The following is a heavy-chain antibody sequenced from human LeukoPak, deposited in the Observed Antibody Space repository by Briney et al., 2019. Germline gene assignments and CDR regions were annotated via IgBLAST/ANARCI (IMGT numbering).Heavy chain of an antibody. V-gene: IGHV3-15*07. CDR2: IKSNPDGGTA. D-gene: IGHD3-22*01. CDR1: GFTFNNAW. CDR3: STTYYYDSSEGY. Sequence: GGSLRLSCVVSGFTFNNAWMTWVRQAPGKGLEWVGRIKSNPDGGTADYAAPVKGRFTISRDDSKNTLYLQMNSLKTEDTAVYYCSTTYYYDSSEGYWGQGTLVTVSS. J-gene: IGHJ4*02.